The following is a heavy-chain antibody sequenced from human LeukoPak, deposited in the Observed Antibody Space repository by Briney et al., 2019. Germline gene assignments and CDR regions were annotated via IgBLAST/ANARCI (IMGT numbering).Heavy chain of an antibody. V-gene: IGHV3-30*18. Sequence: GGSLRLSCAASGFTFSSDGMHAVRHAPGKGLGCGAVISYDGSNKYYADSVKGRFTISGDNSKNTLYMQMNSLRAEDTAVYYCAKEGRCCSGGSCYSGYYFDYWGQGTLVTVSS. CDR2: ISYDGSNK. CDR1: GFTFSSDG. D-gene: IGHD2-15*01. J-gene: IGHJ4*02. CDR3: AKEGRCCSGGSCYSGYYFDY.